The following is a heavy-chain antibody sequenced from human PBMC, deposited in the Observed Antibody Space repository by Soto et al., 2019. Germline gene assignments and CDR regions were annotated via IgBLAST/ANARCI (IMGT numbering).Heavy chain of an antibody. CDR1: GYTFTGYY. CDR2: INPNSGGT. V-gene: IGHV1-2*02. D-gene: IGHD3-3*01. CDR3: AREALYYDFWSGYTT. Sequence: ASVKVSCKASGYTFTGYYMHWVRQAPGQGPEWMGWINPNSGGTNYAQKFQGRVTMTRDTSISTAYMELSRPRSDDTAVYYCAREALYYDFWSGYTTWGQGTLVTVSS. J-gene: IGHJ5*02.